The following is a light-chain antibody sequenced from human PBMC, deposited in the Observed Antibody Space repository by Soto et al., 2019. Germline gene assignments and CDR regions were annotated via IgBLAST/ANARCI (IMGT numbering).Light chain of an antibody. CDR3: VSFTTSRSSV. J-gene: IGLJ1*01. CDR2: DII. V-gene: IGLV2-14*03. CDR1: ISDVGAYIF. Sequence: QSLLTQPSSLSGSPGQSITISCTGTISDVGAYIFVSWYQQHPGKAPKLMIYDIINRPSGVSNRFSGSKSGKTASLTISGLQAEDEADYYCVSFTTSRSSVFGTGTKVTV.